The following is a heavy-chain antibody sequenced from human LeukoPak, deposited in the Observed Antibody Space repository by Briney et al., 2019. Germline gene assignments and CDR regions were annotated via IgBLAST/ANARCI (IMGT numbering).Heavy chain of an antibody. D-gene: IGHD4/OR15-4a*01. CDR2: IYYDDRT. CDR1: GFTVSDNS. Sequence: GGSLRLSCTVSGFTVSDNSMSWVRQAPGKGLEWVSFIYYDDRTHYSDSVKGRFTISRDNSKNTLYLQMNSLRAEDTAVYYCARRAGAYSHHYDYWGQGTLVTVSS. CDR3: ARRAGAYSHHYDY. V-gene: IGHV3-53*01. J-gene: IGHJ4*02.